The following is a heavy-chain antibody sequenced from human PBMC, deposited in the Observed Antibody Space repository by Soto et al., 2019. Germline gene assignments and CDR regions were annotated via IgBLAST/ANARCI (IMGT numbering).Heavy chain of an antibody. J-gene: IGHJ3*02. CDR2: IYHSGST. V-gene: IGHV4-4*02. Sequence: QVQLQESGPGLVKPSGTLSLTCAVSGGSISSSNWWSWVRQPPGKGLEWIGEIYHSGSTNYNPSLKHRVTISVDKSENQFSLKLSSVPAADTAVYYCARVLGNDAFDIWGQGTMVTVSS. D-gene: IGHD3-3*02. CDR1: GGSISSSNW. CDR3: ARVLGNDAFDI.